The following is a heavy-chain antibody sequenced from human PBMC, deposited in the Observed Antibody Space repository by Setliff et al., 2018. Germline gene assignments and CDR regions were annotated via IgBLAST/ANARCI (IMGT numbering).Heavy chain of an antibody. CDR1: GFDFSSYG. D-gene: IGHD2-8*01. Sequence: GGSLRLSCVASGFDFSSYGMHWVRQAPGKGLEWVTLIRYDSSTRHYADSVKGRFSVSRDNSRNTVYLQMSSLKIEDTAVYYCVHNADFIGTFNTWGQGTMVTVS. J-gene: IGHJ3*01. CDR2: IRYDSSTR. CDR3: VHNADFIGTFNT. V-gene: IGHV3-30*02.